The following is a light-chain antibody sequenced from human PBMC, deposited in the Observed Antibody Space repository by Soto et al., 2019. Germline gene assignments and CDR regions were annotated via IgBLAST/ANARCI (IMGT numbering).Light chain of an antibody. J-gene: IGLJ2*01. V-gene: IGLV1-47*01. Sequence: QSVLTQPPSASGTPGQRVTISCSGSRSNIGSNYVYWYQQLPGTAPKLLIHTNNQRPSGVPDRFSGSKSGTSASLAISGLRSEDETDYYCAAWDDSLSGVVFGGGTKVTVL. CDR3: AAWDDSLSGVV. CDR2: TNN. CDR1: RSNIGSNY.